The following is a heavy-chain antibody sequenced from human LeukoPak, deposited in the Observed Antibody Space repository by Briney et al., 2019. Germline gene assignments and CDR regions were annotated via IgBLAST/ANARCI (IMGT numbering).Heavy chain of an antibody. CDR2: INSDGGTT. CDR3: ARSPLAGNWFDP. V-gene: IGHV3-74*01. CDR1: GFTFSSYA. J-gene: IGHJ5*02. Sequence: GGSLRLSCAASGFTFSSYAMSWVRQAPGKGLVWVSRINSDGGTTTYADSVKGRFTISRDNAKNTLYLQMNSLRAEDTAVYYCARSPLAGNWFDPWGQGTLVTVSS.